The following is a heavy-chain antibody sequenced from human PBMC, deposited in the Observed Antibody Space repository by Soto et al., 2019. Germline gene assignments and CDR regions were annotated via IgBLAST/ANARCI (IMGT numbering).Heavy chain of an antibody. J-gene: IGHJ4*02. CDR2: ISSTGSYT. Sequence: QVLLVESGGGLVKPGGSLRLSCAASGFTFNDYYMTWIRQAQGTGLEWVSYISSTGSYTKYADSVKGRFTISRDNAKNSLYLQMDSLRDEDTGIYYCARDPSIRSPPDYWGRGTQVTVSS. CDR3: ARDPSIRSPPDY. V-gene: IGHV3-11*05. D-gene: IGHD3-3*02. CDR1: GFTFNDYY.